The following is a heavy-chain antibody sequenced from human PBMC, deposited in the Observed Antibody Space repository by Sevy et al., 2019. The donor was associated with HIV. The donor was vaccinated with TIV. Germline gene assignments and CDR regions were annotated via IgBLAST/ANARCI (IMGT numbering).Heavy chain of an antibody. D-gene: IGHD1-1*01. Sequence: GGFLRLSCAASGFTFSSYGMHWVRQAPGKGLEWVAFIRYDGSNKYYADSVKGRFTISRDNSKNTLYLQMNTLRTEDTALYYCATRWTPGYWGQGTLVTVSS. CDR1: GFTFSSYG. CDR2: IRYDGSNK. J-gene: IGHJ4*02. CDR3: ATRWTPGY. V-gene: IGHV3-30*02.